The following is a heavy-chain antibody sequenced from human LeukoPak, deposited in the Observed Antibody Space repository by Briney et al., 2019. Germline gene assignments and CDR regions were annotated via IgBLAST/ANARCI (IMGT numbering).Heavy chain of an antibody. Sequence: GGSLRLSCVVSGFTVNNDYMSWVRQAPGRGLEWVSVIYSGGSTYYADSVRGRFIISRDTSKNTLYLQMNSLRAEDTAIYYCARRAGSYSHSYDYWGQGTLVTVSS. J-gene: IGHJ4*02. D-gene: IGHD2-15*01. CDR3: ARRAGSYSHSYDY. CDR1: GFTVNNDY. V-gene: IGHV3-53*01. CDR2: IYSGGST.